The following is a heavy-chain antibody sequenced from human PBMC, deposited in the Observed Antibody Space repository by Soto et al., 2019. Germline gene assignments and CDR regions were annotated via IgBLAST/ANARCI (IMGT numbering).Heavy chain of an antibody. J-gene: IGHJ5*02. Sequence: VLLEQSGPEVKKPGASVNVSCKASGYSFNNYGLAWVRQAPGQGLEWLGWIGPYNLNANYAQKFQGRVTVTTDSSTRXXXXXXXXXXXXXXXXXXXXXXXXXXXXXAGIRHWFDPWGQGTLVTVSS. V-gene: IGHV1-18*04. CDR3: XXXXXXXXXXAGIRHWFDP. D-gene: IGHD6-13*01. CDR2: IGPYNLNA. CDR1: GYSFNNYG.